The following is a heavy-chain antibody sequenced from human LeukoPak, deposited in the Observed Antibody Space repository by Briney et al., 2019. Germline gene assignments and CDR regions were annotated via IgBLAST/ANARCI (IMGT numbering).Heavy chain of an antibody. CDR3: ARAVGTSLYYYYYYYGMDV. Sequence: SQTLSLTCTVSGGSISSGDYYWSWIRQPPGKGLEWIGYIYYSGSTYYNPSLKSRVTISVDTSKNQFSLKLSSVTAADTAVYYCARAVGTSLYYYYYYYGMDVWGQGTTVTVSS. J-gene: IGHJ6*02. V-gene: IGHV4-30-4*01. D-gene: IGHD2-2*01. CDR1: GGSISSGDYY. CDR2: IYYSGST.